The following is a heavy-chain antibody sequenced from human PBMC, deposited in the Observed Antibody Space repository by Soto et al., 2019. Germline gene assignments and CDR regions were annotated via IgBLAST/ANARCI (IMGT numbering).Heavy chain of an antibody. D-gene: IGHD7-27*01. CDR3: AKDPLAGDKAFDI. CDR2: ISGSGGST. Sequence: GGSRLSCAASGFTFSSYAMSWVRQAPGKGLEWVSAISGSGGSTYYADSVKGRFTISRDNSKNTLYLQMNSLRAEDTAVYYCAKDPLAGDKAFDIWGQGTMVTVSS. V-gene: IGHV3-23*01. J-gene: IGHJ3*02. CDR1: GFTFSSYA.